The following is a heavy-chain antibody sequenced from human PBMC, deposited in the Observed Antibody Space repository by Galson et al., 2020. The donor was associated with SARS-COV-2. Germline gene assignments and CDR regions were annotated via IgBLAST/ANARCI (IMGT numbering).Heavy chain of an antibody. CDR1: GFTFSSYG. V-gene: IGHV3-33*01. Sequence: GGSLRLSCAASGFTFSSYGMNWVRQAPGQGLEWVAVIWYDGSNKYYADSVKGRFTISRDNSKNTLYLQMNSLRAEDTAVYYCARESRSTHTASGTFFDYWGQGTLVTVSS. CDR3: ARESRSTHTASGTFFDY. J-gene: IGHJ4*02. CDR2: IWYDGSNK. D-gene: IGHD6-13*01.